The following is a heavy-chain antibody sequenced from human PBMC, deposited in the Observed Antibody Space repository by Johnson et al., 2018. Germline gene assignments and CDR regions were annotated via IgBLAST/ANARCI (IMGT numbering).Heavy chain of an antibody. CDR2: MSYDGRNQ. J-gene: IGHJ3*02. D-gene: IGHD2-21*02. CDR3: VRVCAYCGGDCSLNLCAFDI. CDR1: GFTFHNYA. Sequence: QVQLVQSGGGVVQPGRSLRLSCATSGFTFHNYAMHWVRQAPGTGLEWVALMSYDGRNQYYANSVKGRFTIPRDNSKNTLDPQMDSLRLEDTAVYYCVRVCAYCGGDCSLNLCAFDIWGQGTMVTVSS. V-gene: IGHV3-30*04.